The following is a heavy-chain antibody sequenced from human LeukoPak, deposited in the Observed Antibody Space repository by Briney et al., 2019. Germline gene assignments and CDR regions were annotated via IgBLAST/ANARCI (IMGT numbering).Heavy chain of an antibody. J-gene: IGHJ4*02. Sequence: GGSLRLSCAASGFTFSDYYMSWIRQAPGKGLEWVSYISSRTGDTNYVDSVKGRFTISRDNAKNSLYLQMNSLRAEDTAVYYCSRVGSSRSVDYWGQGTLVTVSS. V-gene: IGHV3-11*06. CDR1: GFTFSDYY. CDR3: SRVGSSRSVDY. D-gene: IGHD2/OR15-2a*01. CDR2: ISSRTGDT.